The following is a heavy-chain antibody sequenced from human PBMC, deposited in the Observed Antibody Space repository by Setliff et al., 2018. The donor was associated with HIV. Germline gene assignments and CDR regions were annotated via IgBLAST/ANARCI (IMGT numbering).Heavy chain of an antibody. D-gene: IGHD3-22*01. J-gene: IGHJ3*02. CDR1: GYTFTTYY. CDR2: INPSGGRT. Sequence: ASVKVSCKASGYTFTTYYMHLVRQAPGQGLEWMGIINPSGGRTSYAQKFQGRVTMTRDTSTSTVYMELSSLRSEDTAVYYCARPITMIADAFDIWGQGTMVTV. CDR3: ARPITMIADAFDI. V-gene: IGHV1-46*01.